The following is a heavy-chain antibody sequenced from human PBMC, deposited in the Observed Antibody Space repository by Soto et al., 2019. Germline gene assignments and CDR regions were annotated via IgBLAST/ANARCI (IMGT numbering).Heavy chain of an antibody. CDR2: ISGSGGST. D-gene: IGHD5-12*01. V-gene: IGHV3-23*01. CDR3: AKGPVDSRSDGMDV. J-gene: IGHJ6*02. Sequence: EVQLLESGGGLVQPGGSLRLSCAASGFTLSSYAMTWVRQAPGKGLEWVSAISGSGGSTYYADSVKGRFTISRDNSKNTLYLQMNSLRAEDTAVYYCAKGPVDSRSDGMDVWGQGTTVTVSS. CDR1: GFTLSSYA.